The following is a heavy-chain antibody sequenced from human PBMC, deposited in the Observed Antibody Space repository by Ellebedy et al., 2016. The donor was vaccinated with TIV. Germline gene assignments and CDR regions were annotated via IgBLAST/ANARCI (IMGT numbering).Heavy chain of an antibody. CDR3: ARTQTAMLEYKNGMDV. CDR1: GGTFSSYA. D-gene: IGHD5-18*01. V-gene: IGHV1-69*04. CDR2: IIPILGIA. J-gene: IGHJ6*02. Sequence: AASVKVSCKASGGTFSSYAMNWVRQAPGQGLEWMGRIIPILGIANYAQKFQGRVTIIADKSTSTAYMELTSLRSEETAVYYCARTQTAMLEYKNGMDVWGQGTTVTVSS.